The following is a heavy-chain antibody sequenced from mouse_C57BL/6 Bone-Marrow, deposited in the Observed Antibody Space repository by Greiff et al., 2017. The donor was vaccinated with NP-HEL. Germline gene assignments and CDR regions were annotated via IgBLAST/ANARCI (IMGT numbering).Heavy chain of an antibody. CDR3: ASPYYGSSPWYFDV. J-gene: IGHJ1*03. Sequence: QVLLKQPGTELVKPGASVKLSCKASGYTFTSYWMHWVKQRPGQGLEWIGNINPSNGGTNYNEKFKSKATLTVDKSSSTAYMQLSSLTSEDSAVYYCASPYYGSSPWYFDVWGTGTTVTVSS. V-gene: IGHV1-53*01. CDR2: INPSNGGT. CDR1: GYTFTSYW. D-gene: IGHD1-1*01.